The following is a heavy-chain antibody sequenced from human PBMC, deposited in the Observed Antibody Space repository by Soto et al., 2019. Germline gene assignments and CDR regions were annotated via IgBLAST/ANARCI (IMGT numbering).Heavy chain of an antibody. J-gene: IGHJ6*03. Sequence: SGGSLRLSFAASGFTFSSDLMHWFGQGPGTGLVWVSRINSDGSSTSYADSVKGRFTISRDNAKNTLYLQMNSLRAEDTAVYYCARVLPPLQVVPAAMMYLPYYMDVWGKGTTFTVSS. D-gene: IGHD2-2*01. V-gene: IGHV3-74*01. CDR1: GFTFSSDL. CDR2: INSDGSST. CDR3: ARVLPPLQVVPAAMMYLPYYMDV.